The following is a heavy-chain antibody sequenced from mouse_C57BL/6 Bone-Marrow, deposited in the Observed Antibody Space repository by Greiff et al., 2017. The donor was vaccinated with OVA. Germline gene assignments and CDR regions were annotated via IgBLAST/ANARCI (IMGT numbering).Heavy chain of an antibody. V-gene: IGHV1-76*01. CDR3: ARNYGRGFAY. J-gene: IGHJ3*01. Sequence: VMLVESGAELVRPGASVKLSCKASGYTFTDYYINWVKQRPGQGLEWIARIYPGSGNTYYNEKFKGKATLTAEKSSSTAYMQLSSLTSEDSAVYFCARNYGRGFAYWGQGTLVTVSA. CDR1: GYTFTDYY. CDR2: IYPGSGNT. D-gene: IGHD1-1*01.